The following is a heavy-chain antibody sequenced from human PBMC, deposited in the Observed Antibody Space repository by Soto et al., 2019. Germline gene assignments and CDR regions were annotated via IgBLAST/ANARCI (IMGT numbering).Heavy chain of an antibody. D-gene: IGHD2-15*01. CDR1: GYTFTNYD. V-gene: IGHV1-8*01. CDR3: ARGIPGYCGGAPCYSGWFEP. CDR2: MNPNSGKI. J-gene: IGHJ5*02. Sequence: QVQRVQSGAEVKKPGASVKVSCKASGYTFTNYDINWVRKATGKGPEYMGLMNPNSGKIGYVQKFQGRVTMTSNTSIRTAYMERSSLRFEVTAVYYWARGIPGYCGGAPCYSGWFEPWGQGTLVTVSS.